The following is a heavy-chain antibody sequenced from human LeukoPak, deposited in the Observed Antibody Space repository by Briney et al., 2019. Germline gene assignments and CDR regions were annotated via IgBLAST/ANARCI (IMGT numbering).Heavy chain of an antibody. J-gene: IGHJ3*02. V-gene: IGHV3-7*01. CDR3: ARVGTGRGFDI. Sequence: GGSLRLSCAASGLTFSNYWMSWVRQAPGKGLEWVANIKFDGSDKFYVDSVKGRFTISRDNAKNSLYLQMNSLRAEDTAVYYCARVGTGRGFDIWGQGTMVTVSS. CDR2: IKFDGSDK. D-gene: IGHD7-27*01. CDR1: GLTFSNYW.